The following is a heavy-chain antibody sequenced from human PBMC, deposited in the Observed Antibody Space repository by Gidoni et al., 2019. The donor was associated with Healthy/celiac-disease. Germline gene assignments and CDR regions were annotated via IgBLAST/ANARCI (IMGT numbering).Heavy chain of an antibody. D-gene: IGHD2-15*01. CDR2: ISYDGSNK. J-gene: IGHJ4*02. CDR3: AKAPLPFLATVDY. V-gene: IGHV3-30*18. Sequence: QVQLVESGGGLVQPGRSLRLSCAASGFTFSSYGMHWVRQAPGKGLEWVAVISYDGSNKYYADSVKGRFTISRDNSKNTLYLQMNSLRAEDTAVYYCAKAPLPFLATVDYWGQGTLVTVSS. CDR1: GFTFSSYG.